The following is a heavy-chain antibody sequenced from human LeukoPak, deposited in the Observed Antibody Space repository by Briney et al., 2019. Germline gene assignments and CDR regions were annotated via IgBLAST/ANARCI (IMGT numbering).Heavy chain of an antibody. CDR3: ARVFDPSGIAYYYYMDV. Sequence: ASVKVSCKASGYTFTSYGISWVRQAPGQGREWMGWISAYNGNTNYAQKLQGRVTMNTDTSTSTAYMELRSLRSDDTAVYYCARVFDPSGIAYYYYMDVWGKGTTVTVSS. CDR2: ISAYNGNT. CDR1: GYTFTSYG. V-gene: IGHV1-18*01. J-gene: IGHJ6*03. D-gene: IGHD6-13*01.